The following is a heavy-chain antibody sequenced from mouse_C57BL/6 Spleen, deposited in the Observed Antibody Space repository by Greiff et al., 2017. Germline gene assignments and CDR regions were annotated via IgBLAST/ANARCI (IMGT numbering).Heavy chain of an antibody. CDR1: GYTFTSYW. CDR3: ASPLLDY. D-gene: IGHD2-10*01. Sequence: QVHVKQPGAELVKPGASVKMSCKASGYTFTSYWITWVKQRPGQGLEWIGDIYPGSGSTNYNEKFKSKATLTVDTSSSTAYMQLSSLTSEDSAVYYCASPLLDYWGQGTTLTVSS. J-gene: IGHJ2*01. V-gene: IGHV1-55*01. CDR2: IYPGSGST.